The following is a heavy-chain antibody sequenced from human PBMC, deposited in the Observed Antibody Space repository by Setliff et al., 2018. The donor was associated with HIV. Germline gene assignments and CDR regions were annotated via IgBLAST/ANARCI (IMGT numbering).Heavy chain of an antibody. CDR1: GFTFTTYA. CDR3: ARDLRWYDSSGSHDAFDI. J-gene: IGHJ3*02. D-gene: IGHD3-22*01. Sequence: GGSLRLSCAASGFTFTTYAMHWVRQAPGKGLEWVAVISIYDGSEKYYADSVKGRFTISRDNSKNSLYLQMNSLRAEDTAVYYCARDLRWYDSSGSHDAFDIWGQGTMVTVSS. V-gene: IGHV3-30*04. CDR2: ISIYDGSEK.